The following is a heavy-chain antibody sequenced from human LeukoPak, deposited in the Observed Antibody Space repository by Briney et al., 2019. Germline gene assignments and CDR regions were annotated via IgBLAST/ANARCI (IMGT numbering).Heavy chain of an antibody. Sequence: KPSETLSLTCTVSGGSISSYYWSWIRQPPGKGLEWIGYIYYSGSTNYNPSLKSRVTISVDTSKNQFSLKLSSVTAADTAVYYCASSQITQDCSSTSCYPFDYWGQGTLVTVSS. CDR2: IYYSGST. D-gene: IGHD2-2*01. CDR1: GGSISSYY. V-gene: IGHV4-59*12. J-gene: IGHJ4*02. CDR3: ASSQITQDCSSTSCYPFDY.